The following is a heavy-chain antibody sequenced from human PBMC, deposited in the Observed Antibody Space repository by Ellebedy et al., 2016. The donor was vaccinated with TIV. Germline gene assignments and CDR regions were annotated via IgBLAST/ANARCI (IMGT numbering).Heavy chain of an antibody. V-gene: IGHV1-18*04. Sequence: ASVKVSXXASGYTFTSYGISWVRQAPGQGLEWMGWISAYNGNTNYAQKLQGRVTMTTDTSTSTAYMELRSLRSDDTAVYYCARGLEADIVATIPPHAFDIWGQGTMVTVSS. CDR1: GYTFTSYG. D-gene: IGHD5-12*01. CDR2: ISAYNGNT. J-gene: IGHJ3*02. CDR3: ARGLEADIVATIPPHAFDI.